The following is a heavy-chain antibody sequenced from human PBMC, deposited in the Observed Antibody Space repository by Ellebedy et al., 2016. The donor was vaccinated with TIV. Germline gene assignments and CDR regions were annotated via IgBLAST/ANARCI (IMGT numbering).Heavy chain of an antibody. CDR3: ARRGSYGDYAVQVNNWFDS. J-gene: IGHJ5*01. Sequence: GESLKISCAASGFSFRNYWMGWVRQAPGKGLEWVANIYQDGSEKFVGDSVKGRFTISRDNAKNSLYLQMHSLRVEDTALYYCARRGSYGDYAVQVNNWFDSWGQGTLVTV. D-gene: IGHD4-17*01. CDR2: IYQDGSEK. V-gene: IGHV3-7*01. CDR1: GFSFRNYW.